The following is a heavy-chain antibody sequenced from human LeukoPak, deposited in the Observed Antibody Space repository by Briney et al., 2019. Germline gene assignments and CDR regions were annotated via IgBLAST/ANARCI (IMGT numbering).Heavy chain of an antibody. CDR2: IRFDGSNR. J-gene: IGHJ4*02. Sequence: PGGSLRLSCAASGFTFSRYDMDWVRRAPGKGREWVAFIRFDGSNRYYADSVKGRFTISRDNSKDTLYLHMHSLRIEDTAVYYCVGDFDFWGQGTLVTVSS. CDR1: GFTFSRYD. CDR3: VGDFDF. V-gene: IGHV3-30*02.